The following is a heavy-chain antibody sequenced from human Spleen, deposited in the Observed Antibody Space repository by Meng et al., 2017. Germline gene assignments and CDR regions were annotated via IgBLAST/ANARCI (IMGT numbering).Heavy chain of an antibody. CDR3: ASWIYSCGWQ. CDR2: IYHGGDT. J-gene: IGHJ4*02. CDR1: GGSISSIAW. D-gene: IGHD6-19*01. Sequence: QVQLQWSGPGLVKPSGTLSLTCVVSGGSISSIAWWSWVRQPPGKGLEWIGEIYHGGDTNYNPSLKSRVTIAIDRSKNQFSLKLSSVTAADTAVYYCASWIYSCGWQWGQGTLVTVSS. V-gene: IGHV4/OR15-8*02.